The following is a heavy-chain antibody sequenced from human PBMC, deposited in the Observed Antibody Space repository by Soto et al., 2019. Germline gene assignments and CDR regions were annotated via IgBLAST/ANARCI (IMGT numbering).Heavy chain of an antibody. CDR2: VYYSGIT. J-gene: IGHJ4*02. D-gene: IGHD1-26*01. CDR3: AREDMSGTYYFDS. Sequence: KPSEALSVTCSVSGGSVSSQTHFWSWIRQAPGKGLEWIGYVYYSGITNSNPSLKGRVTISADTSNNQIFLSLTSVTAADTAVYYCAREDMSGTYYFDSWGQGILVPVSS. V-gene: IGHV4-61*01. CDR1: GGSVSSQTHF.